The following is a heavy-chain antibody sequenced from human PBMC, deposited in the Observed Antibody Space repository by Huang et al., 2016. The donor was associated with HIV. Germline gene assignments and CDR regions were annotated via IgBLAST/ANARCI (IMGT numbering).Heavy chain of an antibody. CDR1: GYTFTNYA. J-gene: IGHJ1*01. CDR2: IRGYNVKT. CDR3: ARERYYYDRSGYYTPVEYFHH. Sequence: QVQLVQSGAEVKKPGASVKVSCKASGYTFTNYAINWGRQAPGQSIEWMGGIRGYNVKTNYAQKVQGRVTMTKDTSTSTAYMELRSRISDDTAVYYCARERYYYDRSGYYTPVEYFHHWGQGTLVTVSS. V-gene: IGHV1-18*01. D-gene: IGHD3-22*01.